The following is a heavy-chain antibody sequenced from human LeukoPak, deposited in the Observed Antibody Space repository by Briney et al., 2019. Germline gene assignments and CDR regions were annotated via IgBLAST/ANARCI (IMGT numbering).Heavy chain of an antibody. CDR2: IYYSGSN. V-gene: IGHV4-59*01. CDR1: GGSLSSYY. J-gene: IGHJ6*03. D-gene: IGHD3-3*01. Sequence: SETLSFTCTLSGGSLSSYYWSWIRQPPGKGLEWIGYIYYSGSNNYHPSLKRRVTISVDTSKNQFSLKLSSVAAADTAVYYCAGHFGVVIKDYYMDVWGKGTTVTVSS. CDR3: AGHFGVVIKDYYMDV.